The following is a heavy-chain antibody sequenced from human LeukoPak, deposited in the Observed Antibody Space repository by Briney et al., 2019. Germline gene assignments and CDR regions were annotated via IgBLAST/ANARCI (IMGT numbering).Heavy chain of an antibody. D-gene: IGHD3-22*01. CDR3: ARDTYDSSGYYGLSY. CDR2: IYYSGST. V-gene: IGHV4-59*01. CDR1: GGSISSYY. J-gene: IGHJ4*02. Sequence: SDPLSLTCTVSGGSISSYYWSWLRQPPGKGLEWIGYIYYSGSTNYNPSLKSRVTISVDTSKNQFSLKLSSVTAADTAVYYCARDTYDSSGYYGLSYWGQGTLVTVSS.